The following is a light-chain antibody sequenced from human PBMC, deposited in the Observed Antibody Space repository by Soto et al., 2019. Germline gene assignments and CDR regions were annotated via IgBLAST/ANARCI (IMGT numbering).Light chain of an antibody. V-gene: IGKV3-15*01. CDR2: GAS. CDR3: QQRSNWPPEIT. Sequence: EIVMTQSPATLSVSPGERATLSFRAIQSVSSNLAWYHQKPGQAPRLLIYGASTRATGIPARFSGSGSGTDFSLTISSLEPEDFAVYYCQQRSNWPPEITFGQGTRLEI. J-gene: IGKJ5*01. CDR1: QSVSSN.